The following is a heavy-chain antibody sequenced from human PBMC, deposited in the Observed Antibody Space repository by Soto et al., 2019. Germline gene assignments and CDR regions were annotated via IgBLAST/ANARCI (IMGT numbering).Heavy chain of an antibody. CDR2: INPNSGGT. CDR3: ARDRGDTAMVRGYYYYYGMDV. D-gene: IGHD5-18*01. J-gene: IGHJ6*02. CDR1: GYTFTGYY. Sequence: ASVKVSCKASGYTFTGYYMHWVRQAPGQGXEWMGWINPNSGGTNYAQKFQGWVTMTRDTSISTAYMELSRLRSDDTAVYYCARDRGDTAMVRGYYYYYGMDVWGQGTTVTVSS. V-gene: IGHV1-2*04.